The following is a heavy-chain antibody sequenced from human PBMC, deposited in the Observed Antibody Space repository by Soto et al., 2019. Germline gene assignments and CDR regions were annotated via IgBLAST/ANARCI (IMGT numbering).Heavy chain of an antibody. V-gene: IGHV3-7*03. CDR3: ARENWGFYDY. CDR2: LDHHGSST. CDR1: GFIFSNFY. D-gene: IGHD7-27*01. J-gene: IGHJ4*02. Sequence: GGSLRLSCAASGFIFSNFYMTWVRQSPGRGLEWVATLDHHGSSTLYVDSLRGRFIISRDNAMNSLYLQMNSLRVEDTAVYYCARENWGFYDYWGQGSLVTVSS.